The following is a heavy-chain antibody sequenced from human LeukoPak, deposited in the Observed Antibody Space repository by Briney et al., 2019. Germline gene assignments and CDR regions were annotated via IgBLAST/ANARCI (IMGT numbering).Heavy chain of an antibody. CDR2: IIPIFGTA. CDR1: GGTFSSYA. J-gene: IGHJ6*02. Sequence: SVKVSYKASGGTFSSYAISWVRQAPGHGLEWMGGIIPIFGTANYAQKFQGRVTITADESTSTAYTELSSLRSEDTAVYYCARGPYDSSGYYRDYYYYGMDVWGQGTTVTVSS. V-gene: IGHV1-69*13. CDR3: ARGPYDSSGYYRDYYYYGMDV. D-gene: IGHD3-22*01.